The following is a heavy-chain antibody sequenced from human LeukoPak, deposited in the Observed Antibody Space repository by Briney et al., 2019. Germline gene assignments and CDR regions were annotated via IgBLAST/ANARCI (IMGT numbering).Heavy chain of an antibody. CDR2: INPNSGDT. CDR3: ARRFYYAMDV. Sequence: ASVKVSCKASGYSLTGYFMQWVRQAPGQGLERMGWINPNSGDTNYAQKFQGRVTMTRDTSISTAYMELSRLRSDDAAVYYCARRFYYAMDVWGQGTTVTVSS. CDR1: GYSLTGYF. V-gene: IGHV1-2*02. J-gene: IGHJ6*02. D-gene: IGHD3-16*01.